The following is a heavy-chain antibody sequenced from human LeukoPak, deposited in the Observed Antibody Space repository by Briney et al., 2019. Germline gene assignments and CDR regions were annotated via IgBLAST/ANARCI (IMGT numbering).Heavy chain of an antibody. J-gene: IGHJ6*03. D-gene: IGHD3-10*01. V-gene: IGHV3-23*01. CDR1: GFTFSSYA. Sequence: PGGSLRLSCAASGFTFSSYAMSWVRQAPGKGLEWVSAISGSGGSTYYADSVKGRFTISRDNSKNTLYLQMNSLRAEDTAVYYCAKSPHGSGSYYNGYYYYMDVWGKGTTVTVSS. CDR2: ISGSGGST. CDR3: AKSPHGSGSYYNGYYYYMDV.